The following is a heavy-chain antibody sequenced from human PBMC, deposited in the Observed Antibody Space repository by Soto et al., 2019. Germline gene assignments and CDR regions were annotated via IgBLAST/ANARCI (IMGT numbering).Heavy chain of an antibody. Sequence: PSGTLSLTCAVSSYSISGGFYWAWIRQPPWKGLEWIGNIYHSVSAHYNPSLKSRVTMSVDTSKNNFSLRLTSVTAADTAVYYCARVTIFEYWFDPWGQGILVTVSS. CDR2: IYHSVSA. D-gene: IGHD3-3*01. J-gene: IGHJ5*02. CDR1: SYSISGGFY. CDR3: ARVTIFEYWFDP. V-gene: IGHV4-38-2*01.